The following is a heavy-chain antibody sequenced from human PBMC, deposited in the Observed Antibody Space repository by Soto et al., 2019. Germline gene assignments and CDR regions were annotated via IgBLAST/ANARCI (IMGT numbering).Heavy chain of an antibody. D-gene: IGHD2-15*01. Sequence: ESLKISCQGLAYIFTNYWLSWVRQMPGKGLEWKGRIDLSDSYTNYNPSFEGYVTISSDKSISTAYLQWSSLKASDTAIYFCAVHFRENANACCDPWGQETLVPFSS. CDR2: IDLSDSYT. CDR3: AVHFRENANACCDP. CDR1: AYIFTNYW. V-gene: IGHV5-10-1*01. J-gene: IGHJ5*02.